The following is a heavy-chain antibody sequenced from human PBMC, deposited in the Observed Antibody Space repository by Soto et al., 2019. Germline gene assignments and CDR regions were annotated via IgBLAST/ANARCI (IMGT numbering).Heavy chain of an antibody. V-gene: IGHV1-46*01. D-gene: IGHD3-9*01. CDR2: INPSGGST. CDR3: ARDPVVDILTSGNYYYYGMDV. CDR1: GYTFTSYY. Sequence: ASVKVSCKASGYTFTSYYMHWVRQAPGQGLEWMGIINPSGGSTSYAQKFQGRVTMTRDTSTSTVYMELSSLRSEDTAVYYCARDPVVDILTSGNYYYYGMDVWGQGTTVTVSS. J-gene: IGHJ6*02.